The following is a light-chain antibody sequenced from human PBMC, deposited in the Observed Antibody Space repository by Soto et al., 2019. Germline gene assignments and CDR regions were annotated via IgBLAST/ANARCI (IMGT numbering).Light chain of an antibody. CDR2: DVA. V-gene: IGKV3-20*01. CDR3: QHYDSLPIT. J-gene: IGKJ5*01. Sequence: EVVLTQSPGTLSLSPGEGATLSCRASQSVSNRYFAWYQQKPGQAPRLLMYDVAKRATGTPARFSGSGSGTDFTLTISRLEPEDFAVFYCQHYDSLPITFGQGTRLEIK. CDR1: QSVSNRY.